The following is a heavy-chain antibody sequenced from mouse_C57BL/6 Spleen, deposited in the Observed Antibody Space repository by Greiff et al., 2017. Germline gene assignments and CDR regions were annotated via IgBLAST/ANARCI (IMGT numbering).Heavy chain of an antibody. D-gene: IGHD1-1*01. J-gene: IGHJ2*01. CDR1: GYSFTDYN. Sequence: EVQLVESGPELVKPGASVKISCKASGYSFTDYNMNWVKQSNGKSLEWIGVINPNYGTTSYNQKFKGKATLTVDQSSSTAYMQLNSLTSEDSAVYYCARGFEVITTETRYFDYWGQGTTLTVSS. V-gene: IGHV1-39*01. CDR2: INPNYGTT. CDR3: ARGFEVITTETRYFDY.